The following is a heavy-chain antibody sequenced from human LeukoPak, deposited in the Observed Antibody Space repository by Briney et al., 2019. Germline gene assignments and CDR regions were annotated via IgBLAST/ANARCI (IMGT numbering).Heavy chain of an antibody. J-gene: IGHJ4*02. D-gene: IGHD3-16*02. V-gene: IGHV3-30*02. CDR3: AKESYDYVWGSYRYTRLGYFDY. CDR1: GFTFSSYG. CDR2: IRYDGSNK. Sequence: GGSLRLSCAASGFTFSSYGMHWVRQAPGKGLEWVAFIRYDGSNKYYADSVKGRFTISRDNSKNTLYLQMNSLRAEDTAVYYCAKESYDYVWGSYRYTRLGYFDYWGQGTLVTVSS.